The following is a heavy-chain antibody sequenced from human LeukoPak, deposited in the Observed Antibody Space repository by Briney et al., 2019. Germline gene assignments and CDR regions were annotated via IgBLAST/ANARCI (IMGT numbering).Heavy chain of an antibody. CDR2: INHSGST. CDR3: ARGLRGYSYGYRTYSDSSGYLFDY. D-gene: IGHD5-18*01. Sequence: SETLSLTCTVYGGSFSGYYWSWIRQPPGKGLGWIGEINHSGSTNYNPSLKSRVTISVDTSKNQFSLKLSSVTAADTAVYYRARGLRGYSYGYRTYSDSSGYLFDYWGQGTPVTVSS. J-gene: IGHJ4*02. V-gene: IGHV4-34*01. CDR1: GGSFSGYY.